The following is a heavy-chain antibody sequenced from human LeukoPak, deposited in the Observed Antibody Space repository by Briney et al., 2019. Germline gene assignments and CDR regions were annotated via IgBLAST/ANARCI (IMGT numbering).Heavy chain of an antibody. Sequence: SETLSLTCTVSGYSISSGYYWGWIRQPPGEGLEWIGSIYHSGSTYYNPSLKSRVTISVDTSKNQFSLKLSSVTAADTAVYYCARLNSPGWFDPWGQGTLVTVSS. CDR2: IYHSGST. J-gene: IGHJ5*02. CDR3: ARLNSPGWFDP. CDR1: GYSISSGYY. V-gene: IGHV4-38-2*02.